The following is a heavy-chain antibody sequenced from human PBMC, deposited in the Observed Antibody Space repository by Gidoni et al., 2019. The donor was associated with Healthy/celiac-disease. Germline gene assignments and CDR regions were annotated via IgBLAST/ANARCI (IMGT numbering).Heavy chain of an antibody. D-gene: IGHD3-16*01. Sequence: QVQLVQSGAEVKKPGSSVKVSCKASGGTFSSYTISWVRQAPGQGLEWMGRIIPILGIANYAQKFQGRVTITADKSTSTAYMELSSLRSEDTAVYYCARDWGDMITFGVPLVIADYWGQGTLVTVSS. CDR2: IIPILGIA. V-gene: IGHV1-69*08. J-gene: IGHJ4*02. CDR1: GGTFSSYT. CDR3: ARDWGDMITFGVPLVIADY.